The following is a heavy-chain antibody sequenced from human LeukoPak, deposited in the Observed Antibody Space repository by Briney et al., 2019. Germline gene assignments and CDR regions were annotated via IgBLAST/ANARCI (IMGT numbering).Heavy chain of an antibody. CDR1: GFTFSSYA. V-gene: IGHV3-23*01. CDR3: ARESEDYYYYYGMDV. CDR2: ISASGVST. J-gene: IGHJ6*02. Sequence: GGSLRLSCAASGFTFSSYAMSWVRQAPGKGLEWVSAISASGVSTNYADSVKGRFTISRDNAKNSLYLQMNSLRAEDTAVYYCARESEDYYYYYGMDVWGQGTTVTVSS.